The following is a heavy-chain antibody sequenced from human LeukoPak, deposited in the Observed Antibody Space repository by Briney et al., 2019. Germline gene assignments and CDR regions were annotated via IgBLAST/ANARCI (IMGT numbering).Heavy chain of an antibody. D-gene: IGHD5-24*01. Sequence: SETLSLTCTVSGGSISSYYWSWIRQPPGKGLEWIGYIYYSGSTNYNPSLKSRVTISVDTSKNQFSLKLSSVTAADTAVYYCARHRLQYNYFDYWGQGTLVTVSS. CDR1: GGSISSYY. CDR3: ARHRLQYNYFDY. J-gene: IGHJ4*02. V-gene: IGHV4-59*01. CDR2: IYYSGST.